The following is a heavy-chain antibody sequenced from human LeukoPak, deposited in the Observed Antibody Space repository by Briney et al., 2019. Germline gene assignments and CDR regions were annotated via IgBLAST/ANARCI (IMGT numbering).Heavy chain of an antibody. D-gene: IGHD4-17*01. V-gene: IGHV4-34*01. CDR3: ARHKYDYGDYSFESYYFDY. Sequence: SETLSLTCAVYGGSFSGYYWSWIRQPPGKGLEWIGEINHSGSTNYNPSLKSRVTISVDTSKNQFSLKLSSVTAADTAVYYCARHKYDYGDYSFESYYFDYWGQGTLVTVSS. CDR1: GGSFSGYY. J-gene: IGHJ4*02. CDR2: INHSGST.